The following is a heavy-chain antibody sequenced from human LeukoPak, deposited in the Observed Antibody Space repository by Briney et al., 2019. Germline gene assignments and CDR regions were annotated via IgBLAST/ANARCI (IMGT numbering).Heavy chain of an antibody. V-gene: IGHV1-2*06. CDR3: ARSSLSQNYVADY. CDR1: GYTFTGYF. J-gene: IGHJ4*02. CDR2: LNPNNGGT. Sequence: GASVKVSCKASGYTFTGYFMHWVRQAPGQGLEWMGRLNPNNGGTNYAQKFQGRVTLTRDTSISTAYMELSRLTSDDTAVYYCARSSLSQNYVADYWGQGTLVTVSS. D-gene: IGHD3-10*02.